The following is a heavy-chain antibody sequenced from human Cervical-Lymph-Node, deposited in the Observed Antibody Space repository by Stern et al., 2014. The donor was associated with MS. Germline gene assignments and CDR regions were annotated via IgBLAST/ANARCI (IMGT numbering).Heavy chain of an antibody. CDR2: IYYSGYT. CDR3: ARGISSGGDFDY. Sequence: QLQLQESGPGPVKPSQTLSLTCTVSGVSINNGNSYWTWIRQNPGKGLEWIGYIYYSGYTASNPSLRSRVSMSINTSKQQFSLRLSSVIAADTAVYYCARGISSGGDFDYWGQGTLVTVSS. D-gene: IGHD6-19*01. V-gene: IGHV4-31*03. CDR1: GVSINNGNSY. J-gene: IGHJ4*02.